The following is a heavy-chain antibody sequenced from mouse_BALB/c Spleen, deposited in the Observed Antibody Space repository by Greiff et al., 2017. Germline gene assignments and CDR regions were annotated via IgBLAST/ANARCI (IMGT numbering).Heavy chain of an antibody. D-gene: IGHD2-4*01. CDR1: GFAFSSYD. V-gene: IGHV5-12-1*01. J-gene: IGHJ2*01. CDR2: ISSGGGST. CDR3: ARHDDYDSFFDY. Sequence: DVMLVESGGGLVKPGGSLKLSCAASGFAFSSYDMSWVRQTPEKRLEWVAYISSGGGSTYYPDTVKGRFTISRDNAKNTLYLQMSSLKSEDTAMYYCARHDDYDSFFDYWGQGTTLTVSS.